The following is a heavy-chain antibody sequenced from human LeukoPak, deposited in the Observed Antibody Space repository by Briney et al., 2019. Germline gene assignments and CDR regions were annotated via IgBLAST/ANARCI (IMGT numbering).Heavy chain of an antibody. CDR2: IGSDYKT. D-gene: IGHD6-13*01. CDR3: AKILYPPIAAAGTVHYGIDG. J-gene: IGHJ6*01. Sequence: PGGSLRLSWAASGFTFSGFAITWVRQAPGKGLEWVSSIGSDYKTHYSESVKGRFAISRDNSKSTLFLQMNSLRAEDTALYSWAKILYPPIAAAGTVHYGIDGWVEGTKVTVSS. CDR1: GFTFSGFA. V-gene: IGHV3-23*01.